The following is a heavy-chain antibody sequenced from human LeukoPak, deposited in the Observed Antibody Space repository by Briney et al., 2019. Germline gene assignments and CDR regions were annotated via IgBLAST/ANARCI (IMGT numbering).Heavy chain of an antibody. CDR2: ISYDGSNK. CDR1: GFTFSSYG. V-gene: IGHV3-30*18. J-gene: IGHJ6*02. Sequence: GRSLRLSCAASGFTFSSYGMHWVRQAPGKGLEWVAVISYDGSNKYYADSVKGLFTISRDNSKNTLYLQMNSLRAEDTAVYYCAKEGIAAAGTGYYYGMDVWGQGTTVTVSS. D-gene: IGHD6-13*01. CDR3: AKEGIAAAGTGYYYGMDV.